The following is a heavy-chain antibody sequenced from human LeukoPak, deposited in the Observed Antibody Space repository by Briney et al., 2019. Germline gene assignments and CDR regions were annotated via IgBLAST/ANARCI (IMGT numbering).Heavy chain of an antibody. CDR2: ISSSRSYI. J-gene: IGHJ4*02. D-gene: IGHD3-9*01. CDR1: GFTFSSYA. Sequence: GGSLRLSCAASGFTFSSYAMSWVRQAPGKGLEWVSFISSSRSYIYYADSVKGRFTISRDNAKNSLYLQMNSLRAEDTALYYCAKEVGGYDILTGYSQRYFDYWGQGTLVTVSS. CDR3: AKEVGGYDILTGYSQRYFDY. V-gene: IGHV3-21*04.